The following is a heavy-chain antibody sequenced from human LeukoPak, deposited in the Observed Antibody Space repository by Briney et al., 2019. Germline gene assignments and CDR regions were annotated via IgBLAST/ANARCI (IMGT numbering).Heavy chain of an antibody. CDR2: INPNSGGT. D-gene: IGHD2-15*01. J-gene: IGHJ5*02. V-gene: IGHV1-2*02. CDR3: ARARTYCSGGSCYSPGVWFDP. Sequence: ASVTVSCTASGYTFTGYYMHWVRQAPGQGLEWMGWINPNSGGTNYAQKFQGRVTMTRDTSISTAYMELSRLRSDDTAVYYCARARTYCSGGSCYSPGVWFDPWGQGTLVTVSS. CDR1: GYTFTGYY.